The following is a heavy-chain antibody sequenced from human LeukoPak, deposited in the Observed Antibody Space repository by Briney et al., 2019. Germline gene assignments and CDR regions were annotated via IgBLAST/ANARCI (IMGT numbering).Heavy chain of an antibody. CDR3: ARGPPYYCDSSGCSPY. CDR2: IIPIFGTA. D-gene: IGHD3-22*01. Sequence: SVKVSCKASGGTLSSYAISWVRQGPGQGLEWMGGIIPIFGTANYAQKFQGRVTITADESTSTAYMELSSLRSEDTAVYYCARGPPYYCDSSGCSPYWGQGTLVTVSS. CDR1: GGTLSSYA. J-gene: IGHJ4*02. V-gene: IGHV1-69*13.